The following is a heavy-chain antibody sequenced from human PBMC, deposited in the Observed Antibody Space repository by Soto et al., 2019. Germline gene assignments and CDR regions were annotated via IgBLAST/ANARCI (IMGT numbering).Heavy chain of an antibody. CDR2: IYYSGST. V-gene: IGHV4-61*08. D-gene: IGHD3-16*02. CDR1: GGSISSGGYY. J-gene: IGHJ5*02. Sequence: SETLSLTCTVSGGSISSGGYYWSWIRQHPGKGLEWIGYIYYSGSTNYNPSLKSRVTISVDTSKNQFSLKLSSVTAADTAVYYCARVDYVWGSYRSEVWFDPWGQGTLVTVSS. CDR3: ARVDYVWGSYRSEVWFDP.